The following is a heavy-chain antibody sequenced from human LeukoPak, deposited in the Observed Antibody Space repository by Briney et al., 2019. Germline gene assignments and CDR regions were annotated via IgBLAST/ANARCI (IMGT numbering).Heavy chain of an antibody. CDR1: GYRFPSFW. Sequence: GESLKISCKGFGYRFPSFWIGWVRQIPGKGLEWMGIIYPGESDTRYSPSFQGQVIISADKTISTAYQQWSSLKAADTAMYYCARHSGIVASYPDYWGQGTLVTVSS. CDR2: IYPGESDT. J-gene: IGHJ4*02. V-gene: IGHV5-51*01. D-gene: IGHD1-26*01. CDR3: ARHSGIVASYPDY.